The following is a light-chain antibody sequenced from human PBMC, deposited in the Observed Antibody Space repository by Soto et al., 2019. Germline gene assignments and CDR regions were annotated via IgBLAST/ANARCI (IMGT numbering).Light chain of an antibody. CDR1: SSDVGAYNF. CDR2: EVT. J-gene: IGLJ1*01. Sequence: QSALTQPASVSGSPGQSITISCTGTSSDVGAYNFVSWYQHHPGRSPKLIIYEVTIRPSGVSNRFSGSKSGNTASLTISALQAEKEAAYYCSSYTTSAPAVFGSGTKVTVL. V-gene: IGLV2-14*01. CDR3: SSYTTSAPAV.